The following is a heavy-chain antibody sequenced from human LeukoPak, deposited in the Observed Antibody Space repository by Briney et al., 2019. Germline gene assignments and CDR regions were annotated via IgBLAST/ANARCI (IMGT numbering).Heavy chain of an antibody. Sequence: PGGALRLSCSASGFSFSSYAMGWVRRAPGKGLEWVSAISGSGGITYYADSVEGRFTISRDNSKNKLYLQMNSLRADDTAVYYCARHALPDSSGWQSTRRLYYFDYWGQGTLVTVSS. CDR1: GFSFSSYA. CDR2: ISGSGGIT. D-gene: IGHD6-19*01. J-gene: IGHJ4*02. V-gene: IGHV3-23*01. CDR3: ARHALPDSSGWQSTRRLYYFDY.